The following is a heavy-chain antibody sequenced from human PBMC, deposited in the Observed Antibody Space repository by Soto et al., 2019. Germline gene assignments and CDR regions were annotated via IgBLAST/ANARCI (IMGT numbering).Heavy chain of an antibody. Sequence: EVQLVESGGGLVQPGGSLRLSCAASGFTFRTYWMHWIRQVPGKGLEWVSRINSDASHTYYADSVKGRFTIYRDNAKNTLHLEMNSLRSEDTAVYYCVRAGHGITTSCYGNWFDPWGQGPLVTVSS. V-gene: IGHV3-74*01. CDR2: INSDASHT. D-gene: IGHD2-2*01. J-gene: IGHJ5*02. CDR3: VRAGHGITTSCYGNWFDP. CDR1: GFTFRTYW.